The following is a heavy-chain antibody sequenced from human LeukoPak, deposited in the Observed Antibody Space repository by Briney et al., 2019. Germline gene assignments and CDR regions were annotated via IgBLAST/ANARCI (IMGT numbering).Heavy chain of an antibody. Sequence: PGGALRLSCAASGFTFDDYGMSWVPDAPGEGLEWGANINQDGRAKYYVDSVRGRFTISRDNAKNSLYLQMNSLRAEDTAVYYCAGSWSPYDAFDIWGQGTMVSVSS. CDR2: INQDGRAK. V-gene: IGHV3-7*01. J-gene: IGHJ3*02. CDR1: GFTFDDYG. D-gene: IGHD6-13*01. CDR3: AGSWSPYDAFDI.